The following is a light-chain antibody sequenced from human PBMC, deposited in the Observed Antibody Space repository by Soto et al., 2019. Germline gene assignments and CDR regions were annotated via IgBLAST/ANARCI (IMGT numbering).Light chain of an antibody. CDR1: QSISSNF. J-gene: IGKJ1*01. CDR2: VAS. Sequence: EIVLTQSPGTLSLSPGEGATLSCRASQSISSNFLAWYQQKRGQAPRLLIHVASNRATGIPDRFSGSGSGTDFTLTITRLEPEDFAVYYCQQYGGSPRTFGRGTKVEVK. CDR3: QQYGGSPRT. V-gene: IGKV3-20*01.